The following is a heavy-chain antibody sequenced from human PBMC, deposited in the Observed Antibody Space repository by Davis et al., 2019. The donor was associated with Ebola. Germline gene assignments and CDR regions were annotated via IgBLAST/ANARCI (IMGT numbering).Heavy chain of an antibody. Sequence: SVKVSCKTSGGTFSSFAVSWVRQAPGRGLEWVGGIIPIFRSPNYAQKFLDRVTITADESTKTAYMEMRSLRPEDTAVYFCARGRTGFYYDSSDSPHWFDPWGQGTLVTVSS. V-gene: IGHV1-69*13. J-gene: IGHJ5*02. CDR2: IIPIFRSP. CDR1: GGTFSSFA. CDR3: ARGRTGFYYDSSDSPHWFDP. D-gene: IGHD3-22*01.